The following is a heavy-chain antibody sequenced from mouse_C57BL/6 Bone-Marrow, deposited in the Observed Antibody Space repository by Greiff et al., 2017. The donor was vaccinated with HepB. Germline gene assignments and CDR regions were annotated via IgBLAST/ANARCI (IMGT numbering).Heavy chain of an antibody. Sequence: VQLQQSGAELVRPGASVKLSCKASGYTFTDYYINWVKQRPGQGLEWIARIYPGSGNTYYNEKFKGKATLTAEKSSSTAYMQLSSLTSEDSAVYFCARCGGYWGQGTTLTVSS. CDR2: IYPGSGNT. V-gene: IGHV1-76*01. CDR3: ARCGGY. J-gene: IGHJ2*01. CDR1: GYTFTDYY.